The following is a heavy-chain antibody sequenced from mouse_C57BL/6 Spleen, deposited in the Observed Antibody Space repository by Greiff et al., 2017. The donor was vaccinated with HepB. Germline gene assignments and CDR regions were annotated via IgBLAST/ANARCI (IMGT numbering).Heavy chain of an antibody. J-gene: IGHJ4*01. V-gene: IGHV3-6*01. Sequence: EVKLQESGPGLVKPSQSLSLTCSVTGYSITSGYYWNWIRQFPGNKLEWMGYISYDGSNNYNPSLKNRISITRDTSKNQFFLKLNSVTTEDTATYYCARDSSGSLYYAMDYWGQGTSVTVSS. CDR3: ARDSSGSLYYAMDY. CDR2: ISYDGSN. CDR1: GYSITSGYY. D-gene: IGHD3-2*02.